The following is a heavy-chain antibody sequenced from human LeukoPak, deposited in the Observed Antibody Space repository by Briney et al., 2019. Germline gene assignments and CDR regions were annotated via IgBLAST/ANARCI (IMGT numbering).Heavy chain of an antibody. V-gene: IGHV3-48*03. CDR1: GFTFSSYE. CDR2: ISSSGSTI. D-gene: IGHD6-19*01. Sequence: GGSLRLSCAASGFTFSSYEMNWVRQAPGKGLEWVSYISSSGSTIYYADSVKGRFTISRDNAKNSLYLQMNSLRAEDTAVYYCARDAYQYSSGWFFDYWGQGTLVTVSS. J-gene: IGHJ4*02. CDR3: ARDAYQYSSGWFFDY.